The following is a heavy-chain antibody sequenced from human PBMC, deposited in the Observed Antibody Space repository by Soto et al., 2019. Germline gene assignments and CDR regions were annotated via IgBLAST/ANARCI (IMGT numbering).Heavy chain of an antibody. V-gene: IGHV4-39*07. D-gene: IGHD3-22*01. CDR3: VGPRGYDSSGLASY. Sequence: PSETLSLTCTVSGGSISSGGYYWSWIRQHPGKGLEWIGEINHSGSTNYNPSLKSRVTISVDTSKNQFSLKLSSVTAADTAVYYCVGPRGYDSSGLASYWGQGTLVTVSS. CDR1: GGSISSGGYY. CDR2: INHSGST. J-gene: IGHJ4*02.